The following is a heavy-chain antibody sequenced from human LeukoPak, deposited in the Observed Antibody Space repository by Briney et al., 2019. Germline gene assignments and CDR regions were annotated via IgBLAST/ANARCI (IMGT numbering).Heavy chain of an antibody. CDR3: GRVPLWFGELLTFDDY. V-gene: IGHV1-2*02. CDR2: INPNSGGT. D-gene: IGHD3-10*01. Sequence: GASVKVSCKASGYTFTSYGISWVRQAPGQGLEWMGWINPNSGGTNYAQKFQGRVTMTRDTSISTAYMELSRLRSDDTAVYYCGRVPLWFGELLTFDDYWGQGTLVTVSS. J-gene: IGHJ4*02. CDR1: GYTFTSYG.